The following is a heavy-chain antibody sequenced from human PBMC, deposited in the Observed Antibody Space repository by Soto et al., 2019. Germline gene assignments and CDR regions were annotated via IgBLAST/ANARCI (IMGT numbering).Heavy chain of an antibody. Sequence: PSETLYLTCTVSGGSISSSSYYWGWIRQPPGKGLEWIGSIYYSGSTYYNPSLKSRVTISVDTSKNQFSLKLSSVTAADTAVYYCARRGYYAISAFDIWGQGTMVTVSS. CDR1: GGSISSSSYY. CDR2: IYYSGST. V-gene: IGHV4-39*01. CDR3: ARRGYYAISAFDI. D-gene: IGHD2-8*01. J-gene: IGHJ3*02.